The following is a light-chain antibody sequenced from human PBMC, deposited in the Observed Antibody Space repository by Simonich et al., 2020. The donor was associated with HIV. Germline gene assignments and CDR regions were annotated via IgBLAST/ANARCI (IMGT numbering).Light chain of an antibody. CDR3: QQYDRSPTWT. CDR2: DAS. V-gene: IGKV3D-20*01. CDR1: QSVSSSY. J-gene: IGKJ1*01. Sequence: EIVLTQSPGTLSLSPGERATLSCRASQSVSSSYLAWYQQKPGLAPRLLIYDASSRATCSPDRFSGSGSGTDFTLTISRLEPEDFAVYYCQQYDRSPTWTFGQGTKVEIK.